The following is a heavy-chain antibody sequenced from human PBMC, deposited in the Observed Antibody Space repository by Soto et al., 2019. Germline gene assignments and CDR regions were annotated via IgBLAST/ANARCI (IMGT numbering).Heavy chain of an antibody. J-gene: IGHJ4*02. CDR3: AREDSIIIPAVSDF. CDR2: VSKSGYA. V-gene: IGHV3-21*01. CDR1: GFTFNNYG. D-gene: IGHD3-22*01. Sequence: PGGSLRLSCTVSGFTFNNYGINWVRQAPGKGLEWVSSVSKSGYAYYSDSVKRRFTISRDNAKNSVSLQMNTLRVEDTAVYYCAREDSIIIPAVSDFWGQGTLVTVSS.